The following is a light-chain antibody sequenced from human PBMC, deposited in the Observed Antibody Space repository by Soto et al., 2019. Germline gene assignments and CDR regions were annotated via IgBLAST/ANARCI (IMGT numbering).Light chain of an antibody. CDR1: QSVTSNF. CDR2: GAS. V-gene: IGKV3-20*01. J-gene: IGKJ2*01. Sequence: ENVLTQSPGTLSLSPGERATLSCRARQSVTSNFLAWYQQKPSQAPRLLIYGASTRAAGVPDRFSGSGSGTDFTLTITGLEPEDVAVYYCQQYGRSPLLYTFGQGTKL. CDR3: QQYGRSPLLYT.